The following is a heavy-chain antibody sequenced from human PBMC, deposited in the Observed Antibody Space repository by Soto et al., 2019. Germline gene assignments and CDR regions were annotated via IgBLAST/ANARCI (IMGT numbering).Heavy chain of an antibody. CDR3: ARDGLLGSMQH. V-gene: IGHV3-48*02. CDR2: ISSSSSTI. Sequence: EVQLVESGGGLVQPGGSLRLSCAASGFTFSSYSMNWVRQAPGKGLEWVSYISSSSSTIYYADSVKGRFTISRDNAKNSLYLQMHSLRDEDTAVYYCARDGLLGSMQHWGQGTLVTVSS. D-gene: IGHD3-16*01. J-gene: IGHJ1*01. CDR1: GFTFSSYS.